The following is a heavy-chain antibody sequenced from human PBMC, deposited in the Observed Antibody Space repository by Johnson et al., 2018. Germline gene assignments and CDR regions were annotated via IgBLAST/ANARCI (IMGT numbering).Heavy chain of an antibody. J-gene: IGHJ3*02. CDR2: ISSSPDDM. D-gene: IGHD4-23*01. CDR3: ARYDYGGNLDALDI. V-gene: IGHV3-9*01. CDR1: GFTFDDDA. Sequence: EVQLVESGGGLVQPGRSLRLSCTASGFTFDDDAMFWVRQAPGKGLESVSGISSSPDDMAYADSVKGRFTLSRDNGKNSLYLQMNRLRDEDKAVYYCARYDYGGNLDALDIWGQGTMVTVSS.